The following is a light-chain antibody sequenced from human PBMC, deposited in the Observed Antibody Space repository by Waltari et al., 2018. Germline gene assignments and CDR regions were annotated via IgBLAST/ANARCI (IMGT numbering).Light chain of an antibody. CDR2: LGS. CDR3: MQTLQTPVFT. J-gene: IGKJ3*01. V-gene: IGKV2-28*01. CDR1: QSLLDSNGDNY. Sequence: DIVITQYPLSLPVTHGEKASISCRSSQSLLDSNGDNYLDWYLQKPGQPIQLLVYLGSSRASGVPGRFSGSGSGTDFTLKISRVEADDVGVYYCMQTLQTPVFTFGPGTKVDIK.